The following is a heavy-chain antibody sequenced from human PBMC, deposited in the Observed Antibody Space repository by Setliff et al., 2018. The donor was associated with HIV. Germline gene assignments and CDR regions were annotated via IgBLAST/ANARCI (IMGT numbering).Heavy chain of an antibody. CDR2: IIPIFGIA. J-gene: IGHJ6*03. D-gene: IGHD3-10*01. Sequence: SVKVSCKASGGTFSSYAISWVRQAPGQGLEWMGGIIPIFGIANYAQKFQGRVTITRDTSASTAYMELSSLRSEDTAVYYCAREGKFRYYYYMDVWGKGTTVTVSS. CDR1: GGTFSSYA. CDR3: AREGKFRYYYYMDV. V-gene: IGHV1-69*10.